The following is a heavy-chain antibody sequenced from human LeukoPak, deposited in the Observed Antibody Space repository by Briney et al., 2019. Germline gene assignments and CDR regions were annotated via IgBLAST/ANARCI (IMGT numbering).Heavy chain of an antibody. CDR1: GFTFSSYS. CDR3: ARDGGEGGAFDI. J-gene: IGHJ3*02. CDR2: ISSSSSYI. Sequence: GGSLRLSCAASGFTFSSYSMNWVRKAPGKGLEWVSSISSSSSYIYYADSVKGRSTISRDNAKNSLYLQMNSLRAEDTAVHYCARDGGEGGAFDIWGQGTMVTVSS. D-gene: IGHD2-21*01. V-gene: IGHV3-21*01.